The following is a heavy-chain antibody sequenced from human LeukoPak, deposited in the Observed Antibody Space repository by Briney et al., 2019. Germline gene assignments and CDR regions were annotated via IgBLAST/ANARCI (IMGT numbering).Heavy chain of an antibody. D-gene: IGHD3-10*01. V-gene: IGHV3-30*18. CDR1: GFTFSSYG. CDR3: AKGSPLWFGELGRFDP. CDR2: ISYDGSNK. J-gene: IGHJ5*02. Sequence: GGSLRLSCAASGFTFSSYGMHWVRQAPGKGLEWVAVISYDGSNKYYADSVKGRFTISRDNSKNTLYLQMNSLRAEDTAVYYCAKGSPLWFGELGRFDPWGQGTLVTVSS.